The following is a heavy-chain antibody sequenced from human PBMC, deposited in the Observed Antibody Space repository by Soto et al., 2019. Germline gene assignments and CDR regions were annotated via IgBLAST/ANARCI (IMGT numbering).Heavy chain of an antibody. J-gene: IGHJ6*02. D-gene: IGHD4-4*01. CDR2: ISRSGDTT. CDR3: ASPFPGNTYYYYGRDV. V-gene: IGHV3-23*01. CDR1: GFTFSSYA. Sequence: EVQVLESGGGLVQPGGSLRLSCAASGFTFSSYAMSWVRQAPGKGMEWVSTISRSGDTTYYADSVKGRFTVSRDNSKNARYLQLISLRADDTAVYYCASPFPGNTYYYYGRDVCGHGTTVTVSS.